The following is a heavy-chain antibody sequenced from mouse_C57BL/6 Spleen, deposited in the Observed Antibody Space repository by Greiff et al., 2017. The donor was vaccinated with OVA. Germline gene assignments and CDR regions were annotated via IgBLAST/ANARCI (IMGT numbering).Heavy chain of an antibody. CDR2: IDPSYSYT. Sequence: VQLQQPGAELVRPGNSVKLSCKASGYTFTSYWMHWVKQRPGQGLEWIGVIDPSYSYTNYNQKFKGKATLTVDTSSSTAYMQLSSLTSEDSAVYYCARRGWWSMDYWGQGTSVTVSS. V-gene: IGHV1-59*01. D-gene: IGHD1-1*02. CDR1: GYTFTSYW. CDR3: ARRGWWSMDY. J-gene: IGHJ4*01.